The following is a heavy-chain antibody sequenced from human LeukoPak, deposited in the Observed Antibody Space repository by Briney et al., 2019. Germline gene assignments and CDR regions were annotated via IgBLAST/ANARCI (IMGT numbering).Heavy chain of an antibody. CDR1: GGSFSGYY. Sequence: KPSETLSLTCAVYGGSFSGYYWSWVRQPPGKGLEWIGEIYHSGSTNYNPSLKSRVTISVDKSKNQFSLKLSSVTAADTAVYYCARGASTDYDFWSGYLNYWFDPWGQGTLVTVSS. J-gene: IGHJ5*02. V-gene: IGHV4-34*01. CDR2: IYHSGST. D-gene: IGHD3-3*01. CDR3: ARGASTDYDFWSGYLNYWFDP.